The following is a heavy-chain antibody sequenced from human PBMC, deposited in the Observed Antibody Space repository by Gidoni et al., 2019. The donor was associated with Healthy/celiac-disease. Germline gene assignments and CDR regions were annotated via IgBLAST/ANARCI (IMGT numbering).Heavy chain of an antibody. Sequence: QLQLQESGPGLVKPSETLSLTCTVSGGSISISSYYWGWIRQPPGKGREWIGSIYYSGSTYYNPSLKSRVTISVDTSKNQFSLKLSSVTAADTAVYYCARDRLELRWYYGMDVWGQGTTVTVSS. CDR2: IYYSGST. CDR1: GGSISISSYY. V-gene: IGHV4-39*07. CDR3: ARDRLELRWYYGMDV. D-gene: IGHD1-7*01. J-gene: IGHJ6*02.